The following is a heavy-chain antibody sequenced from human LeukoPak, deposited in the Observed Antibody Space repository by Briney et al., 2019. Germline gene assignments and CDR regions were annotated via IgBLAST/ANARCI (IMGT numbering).Heavy chain of an antibody. J-gene: IGHJ5*02. D-gene: IGHD2-15*01. CDR1: GGTFSSYA. CDR2: IIPIFGTA. V-gene: IGHV1-69*13. Sequence: SVKVSCKASGGTFSSYAISWVRQAPGQGLEWMGGIIPIFGTANYAQKFQGRVTITADESTSTAYMELSSLRSEDTAVYYCARGEGYCSGGSCSTNWFDPWGQGTLVTVSS. CDR3: ARGEGYCSGGSCSTNWFDP.